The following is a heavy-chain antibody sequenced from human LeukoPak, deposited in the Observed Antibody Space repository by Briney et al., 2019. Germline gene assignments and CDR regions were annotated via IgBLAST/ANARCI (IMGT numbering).Heavy chain of an antibody. Sequence: ASVKVSCKASGYTFTSYDINWVRQATGQGLEWMGWMNPNSGNTGYTQKFQGRVTMTRNTSISTAYMELSSLRSEDTAVYYCARSIQLWLLFDPWGQGTLVTVSS. CDR2: MNPNSGNT. CDR3: ARSIQLWLLFDP. CDR1: GYTFTSYD. D-gene: IGHD5-18*01. V-gene: IGHV1-8*01. J-gene: IGHJ5*02.